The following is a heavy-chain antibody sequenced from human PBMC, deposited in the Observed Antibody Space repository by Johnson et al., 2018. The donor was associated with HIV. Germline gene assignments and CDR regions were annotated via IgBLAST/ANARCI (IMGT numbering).Heavy chain of an antibody. CDR1: GFTFSSYA. V-gene: IGHV3-NL1*01. Sequence: QMLLVESGGGVVRPGGSLRLSCAASGFTFSSYAMHWVRQAPGKGLEWVSVIYSGGSTHYADSVKGRFTISRDNSKNTLYLQMNSLRAEDTAVYYCARVLGEYAFDIWGQGKLVTVSS. CDR3: ARVLGEYAFDI. D-gene: IGHD3-16*01. J-gene: IGHJ3*02. CDR2: IYSGGST.